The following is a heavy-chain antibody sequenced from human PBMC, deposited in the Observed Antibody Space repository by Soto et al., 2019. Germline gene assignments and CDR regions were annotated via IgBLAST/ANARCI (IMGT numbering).Heavy chain of an antibody. CDR3: ARGRGALTVVSNWFDP. J-gene: IGHJ5*02. Sequence: PGGSLRLSCVAFGFNFEDYAMHWIRQAPGKGLEWVSGINWNSGITGYADSVKGRFTISRDNANNSLHLEMSSLKTEDTALYYCARGRGALTVVSNWFDPWGQGTLVTV. D-gene: IGHD2-15*01. CDR2: INWNSGIT. CDR1: GFNFEDYA. V-gene: IGHV3-9*01.